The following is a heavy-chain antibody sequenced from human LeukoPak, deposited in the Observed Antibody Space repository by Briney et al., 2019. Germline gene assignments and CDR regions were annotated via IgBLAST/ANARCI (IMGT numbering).Heavy chain of an antibody. Sequence: SETLSLTCTVSGGSVSGGSYYWSWIRQPPGKGLEWIGYIYYSGSTNYNPSLKSRVTISVDTSKNQFSLKLSSVTAADTAVYYCARAANPIEYSYGPAFDYWGQGTLVTVSS. V-gene: IGHV4-61*01. CDR2: IYYSGST. D-gene: IGHD5-18*01. CDR3: ARAANPIEYSYGPAFDY. CDR1: GGSVSGGSYY. J-gene: IGHJ4*02.